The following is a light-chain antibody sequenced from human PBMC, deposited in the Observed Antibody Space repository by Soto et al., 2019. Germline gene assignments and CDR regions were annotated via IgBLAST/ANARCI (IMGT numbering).Light chain of an antibody. V-gene: IGKV3-15*01. Sequence: EIVMTQSPATLSVSPGERATLSCRASQSVSRNLAWYQQKPGQAPRLLIYGASTRATGIPAMFSGSGSGTEFPLTISSLQSEDFVVNYCQQYNNWPPWTFGQGTKVEIK. CDR3: QQYNNWPPWT. J-gene: IGKJ1*01. CDR2: GAS. CDR1: QSVSRN.